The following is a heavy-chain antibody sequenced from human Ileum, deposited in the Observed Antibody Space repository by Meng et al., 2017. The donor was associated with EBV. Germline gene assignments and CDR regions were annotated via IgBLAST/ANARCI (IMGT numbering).Heavy chain of an antibody. J-gene: IGHJ4*02. CDR1: GGSIRSSNW. Sequence: QVHAQESGPGLLKPSVTLSLTGSVSGGSIRSSNWWSWVRQPPGKGLEWIGEIYHSGSTNYNPFLKSRVTISVDKSKNQFSLNLSSVTAADTAVYYCARVGQWLPIDYWGQGTLVTVSS. V-gene: IGHV4-4*02. CDR3: ARVGQWLPIDY. CDR2: IYHSGST. D-gene: IGHD6-19*01.